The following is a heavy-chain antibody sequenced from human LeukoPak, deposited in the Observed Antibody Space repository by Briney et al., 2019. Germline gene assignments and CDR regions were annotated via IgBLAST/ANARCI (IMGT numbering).Heavy chain of an antibody. J-gene: IGHJ4*02. D-gene: IGHD1-1*01. CDR2: IQSDGSEK. V-gene: IGHV3-30*02. CDR3: VRDGYNWNYDY. CDR1: GFTFSDYY. Sequence: GGSLRLSCAASGFTFSDYYMSWIRQAPGKGLEWVAFIQSDGSEKSSADSVKGRFSISRDKSKNTLYLQMDSLRAEDTAVYYCVRDGYNWNYDYWGQGTLVTVSS.